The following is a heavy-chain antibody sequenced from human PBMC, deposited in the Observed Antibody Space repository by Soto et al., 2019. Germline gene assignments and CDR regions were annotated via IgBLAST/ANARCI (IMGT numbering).Heavy chain of an antibody. CDR3: ARGPENYYDSSGYYYASFDY. V-gene: IGHV1-69*01. CDR1: GGTFSSYA. D-gene: IGHD3-22*01. J-gene: IGHJ4*02. CDR2: IIPIFGKA. Sequence: QVQLVQSGAEVKKPGSSVKVSCKASGGTFSSYAISWVRQAPGQGLEWMGGIIPIFGKANYAQKFQGRVKIAADESTSTAYMELSSLSSKDTAVYYCARGPENYYDSSGYYYASFDYWGQGTLVTVSS.